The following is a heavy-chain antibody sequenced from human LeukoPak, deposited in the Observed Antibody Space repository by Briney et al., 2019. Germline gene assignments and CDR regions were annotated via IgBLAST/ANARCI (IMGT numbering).Heavy chain of an antibody. Sequence: HSQTLSLTCAISGDSVSRTDAGWNWIRQSPSRGLEWLGRTYYRSKWYNDYAVSVKSRITINPDTSKNQFSLQLNSVTPEDTAVYYCARVYSSSWSQPGDYYYYMDVWGKGTTVTISS. D-gene: IGHD6-13*01. V-gene: IGHV6-1*01. CDR3: ARVYSSSWSQPGDYYYYMDV. CDR2: TYYRSKWYN. CDR1: GDSVSRTDAG. J-gene: IGHJ6*03.